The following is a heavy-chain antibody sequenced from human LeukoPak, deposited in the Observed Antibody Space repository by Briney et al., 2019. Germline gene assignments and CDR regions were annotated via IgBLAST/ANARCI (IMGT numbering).Heavy chain of an antibody. D-gene: IGHD5-24*01. V-gene: IGHV3-33*06. Sequence: GGSLRLSCAASGFTFSSYGMHWVREAPGKGLEWGAVIWYDGSNKYYADSVKGRFTISRDNSKNTLYLQMNSLRAEDTAVYYCAKDRRDGYPSLGYYYYMDVWGKGTTVTVSS. CDR3: AKDRRDGYPSLGYYYYMDV. CDR1: GFTFSSYG. J-gene: IGHJ6*03. CDR2: IWYDGSNK.